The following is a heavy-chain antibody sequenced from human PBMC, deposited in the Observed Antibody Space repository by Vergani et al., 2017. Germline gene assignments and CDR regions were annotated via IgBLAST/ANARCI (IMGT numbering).Heavy chain of an antibody. Sequence: EVQLVESGGGLVQPGRSLRLSCAASGFTFDDYAMHWVRQAPGKGLEWVSGISWNSGSIGYADSVKGRFTISRDNAKNSLYLQMNSLRAEDTALYYCARENYYYYMDVWGKGTTVTVSS. V-gene: IGHV3-9*01. CDR1: GFTFDDYA. CDR2: ISWNSGSI. CDR3: ARENYYYYMDV. J-gene: IGHJ6*03.